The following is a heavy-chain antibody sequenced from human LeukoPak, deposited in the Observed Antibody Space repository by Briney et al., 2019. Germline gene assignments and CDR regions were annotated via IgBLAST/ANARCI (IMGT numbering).Heavy chain of an antibody. D-gene: IGHD2-21*01. V-gene: IGHV4-34*01. CDR1: GGSSSGYY. CDR2: INHSGST. Sequence: SETLSLTCAVYGGSSSGYYWSWIRQPPGKGLEWIGEINHSGSTNYNPSLKSRVTISVDTSKNQFSLKLSSVTAADTAVYYCARGPVFTKANFDYWGQGTLVTVSS. J-gene: IGHJ4*02. CDR3: ARGPVFTKANFDY.